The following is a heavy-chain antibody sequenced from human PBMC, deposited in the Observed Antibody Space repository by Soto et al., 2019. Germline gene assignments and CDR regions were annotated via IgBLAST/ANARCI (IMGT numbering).Heavy chain of an antibody. D-gene: IGHD3-10*01. CDR3: ESNLLNYYGSVFVS. V-gene: IGHV1-69*01. CDR2: IIPIFGTA. J-gene: IGHJ4*02. CDR1: GGTFSSYA. Sequence: QVQLVQSGAEVKKPGSSVKVSCKASGGTFSSYAISWVRQAPGQGLEWMGAIIPIFGTANYAQKFQRRGTIVCDEYTSTAYIELSSQRSEGTAVYYCESNLLNYYGSVFVSWVQGTLVTLSS.